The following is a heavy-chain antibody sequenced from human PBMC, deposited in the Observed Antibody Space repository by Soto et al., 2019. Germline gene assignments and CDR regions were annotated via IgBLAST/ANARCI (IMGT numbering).Heavy chain of an antibody. J-gene: IGHJ4*02. CDR3: AGAKITCLFDY. CDR1: GGAFSGYY. Sequence: NPSETLSLTCAVYGGAFSGYYWSLIRQPPGTGLEWIGEINHSGSTNYNPSLKSRVTISVDTSKNQFSLKLTSVTAADTAVYYCAGAKITCLFDYWGQGTLVTVS. V-gene: IGHV4-34*01. D-gene: IGHD3-10*01. CDR2: INHSGST.